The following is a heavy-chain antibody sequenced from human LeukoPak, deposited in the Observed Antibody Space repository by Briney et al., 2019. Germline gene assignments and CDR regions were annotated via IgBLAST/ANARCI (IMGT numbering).Heavy chain of an antibody. D-gene: IGHD5-18*01. CDR2: IYYSGST. CDR3: ARAGYNYGEDAFDI. J-gene: IGHJ3*02. Sequence: SETLSLTCTVSGGSISSSSYYWGWIRQPPGKGLEWIGSIYYSGSTYYNPSLKSRVTISVDTSKNQFSLKLSSVTAADTAVYYCARAGYNYGEDAFDIWGQGTMVTVSS. CDR1: GGSISSSSYY. V-gene: IGHV4-39*01.